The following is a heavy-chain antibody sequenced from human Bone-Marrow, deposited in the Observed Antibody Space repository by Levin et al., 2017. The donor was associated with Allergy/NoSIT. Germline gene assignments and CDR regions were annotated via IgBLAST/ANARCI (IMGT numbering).Heavy chain of an antibody. CDR3: ARFPDY. V-gene: IGHV3-7*04. CDR1: GFSFSNYW. CDR2: IKQDGSET. Sequence: HPGGSLRLSCTASGFSFSNYWMTWVRQAPGKGLEWVANIKQDGSETYYVDSVRGRFTISRDNAKNSVFLQMNSLRVEDTAVYYCARFPDYWAQGTLATVSS. J-gene: IGHJ4*02.